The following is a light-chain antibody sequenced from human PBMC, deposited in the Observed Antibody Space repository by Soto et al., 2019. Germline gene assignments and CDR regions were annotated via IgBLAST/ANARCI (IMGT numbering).Light chain of an antibody. CDR1: SSDVVLYDF. V-gene: IGLV2-14*01. J-gene: IGLJ1*01. CDR3: NSYTRFSTYV. CDR2: EVT. Sequence: QSALTQPASVSGSPGQSITISCTGASSDVVLYDFVSWYQQHPGKAPKLLIYEVTYRPSGVSSRFSGSKSGNTASLTISGLQAEDEADYYCNSYTRFSTYVFGTGTQLTVL.